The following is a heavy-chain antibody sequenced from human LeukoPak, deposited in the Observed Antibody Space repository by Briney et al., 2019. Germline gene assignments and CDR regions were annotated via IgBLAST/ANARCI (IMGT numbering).Heavy chain of an antibody. D-gene: IGHD2-21*02. CDR2: IYYSGST. CDR3: AGGPRGSAYCGGDCYSPFDY. Sequence: SQTLSLTCTVSGGSISSGGYYWTWIPQHPAKGLEWIGYIYYSGSTYYHPSLKSRVTISVDPSKHQFSLKVSAVTAADAAVYDCAGGPRGSAYCGGDCYSPFDYWGQGTLVTVSS. CDR1: GGSISSGGYY. J-gene: IGHJ4*02. V-gene: IGHV4-31*03.